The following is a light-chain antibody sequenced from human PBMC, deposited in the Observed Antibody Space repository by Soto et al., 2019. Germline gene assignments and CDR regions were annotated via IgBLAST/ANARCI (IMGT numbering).Light chain of an antibody. CDR2: EAS. V-gene: IGKV1-5*01. CDR1: QSLNND. CDR3: QQYHRSSIT. Sequence: DIQRTQSPSTLSASVGYRVTITCLASQSLNNDLAWYQQKPGKAPNLLIYEASTLERGVPSRFSGTGSGTEFTLASNSLQPDDFATYYCQQYHRSSITFGQGTRLEIK. J-gene: IGKJ5*01.